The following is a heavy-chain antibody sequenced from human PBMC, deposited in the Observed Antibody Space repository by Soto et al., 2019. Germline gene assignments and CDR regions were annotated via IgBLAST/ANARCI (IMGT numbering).Heavy chain of an antibody. J-gene: IGHJ6*02. D-gene: IGHD2-15*01. Sequence: SVKVSCKASGGTFSSYAISWVRQAPGQGLEWMGGIIPIFGTANYAQKFQGRVTITADESTSTAYMELSSLRSEDTALYYCAKSRGSENQYPYYFGMDVWGQGTTVTVSS. CDR2: IIPIFGTA. CDR3: AKSRGSENQYPYYFGMDV. CDR1: GGTFSSYA. V-gene: IGHV1-69*13.